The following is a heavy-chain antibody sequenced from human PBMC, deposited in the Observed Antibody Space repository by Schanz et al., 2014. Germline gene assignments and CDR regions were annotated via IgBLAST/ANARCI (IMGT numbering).Heavy chain of an antibody. CDR3: ARGTMPGAFDI. Sequence: QVQLVQSGAELRKPGTSVKVSCKTSGYTFSNDDINWVRQAIGQGPEWMGWMQPDSGKTHYAEKFQGRVTITRDTSASTAYMELSSLRYEDTALYYCARGTMPGAFDIWGQGTMVTVSS. CDR2: MQPDSGKT. CDR1: GYTFSNDD. J-gene: IGHJ3*02. D-gene: IGHD1-26*01. V-gene: IGHV1-8*01.